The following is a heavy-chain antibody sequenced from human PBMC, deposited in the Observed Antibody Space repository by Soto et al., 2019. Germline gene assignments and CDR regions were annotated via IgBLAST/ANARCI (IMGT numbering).Heavy chain of an antibody. CDR2: INTNGGST. J-gene: IGHJ4*02. CDR1: GFTFSSYG. V-gene: IGHV3-23*01. D-gene: IGHD3-22*01. CDR3: AKEPFGGHYYDSSGLSGY. Sequence: PGGSLRLSCAASGFTFSSYGRSWVRQATGKRLEWVSAINTNGGSTFYADYVKGRFTISRDNSKNTRYLQMNSLRAGDTAVYYCAKEPFGGHYYDSSGLSGYWGQGTLVTVSS.